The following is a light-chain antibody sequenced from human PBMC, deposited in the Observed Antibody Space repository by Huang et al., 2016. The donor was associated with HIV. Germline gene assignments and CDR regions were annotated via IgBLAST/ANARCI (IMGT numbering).Light chain of an antibody. CDR2: GAS. J-gene: IGKJ4*01. Sequence: EIVLTQSPGTLSLSPGERATLSCRASQSVSSSYLAWYQQKPGQAPRLLIYGASSRATGIPDRFSGSGSGTVFTLTISRLGPEDFAVYYCQQYGSSPLTFGGGTKVEIK. CDR1: QSVSSSY. CDR3: QQYGSSPLT. V-gene: IGKV3-20*01.